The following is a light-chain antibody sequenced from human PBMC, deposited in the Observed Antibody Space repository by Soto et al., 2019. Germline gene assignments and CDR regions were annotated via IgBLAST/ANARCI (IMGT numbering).Light chain of an antibody. CDR2: DAS. Sequence: DIQMSQSPSSLSASVGNRVTITCRASQSISTYLNWYQKKPGKAPNLLIYDASRLQSGVPSRFSGSGSGTDFTLTINSLQPDDFATYYCQHYNSYSEAFGQGTKVDI. V-gene: IGKV1-39*01. CDR1: QSISTY. J-gene: IGKJ1*01. CDR3: QHYNSYSEA.